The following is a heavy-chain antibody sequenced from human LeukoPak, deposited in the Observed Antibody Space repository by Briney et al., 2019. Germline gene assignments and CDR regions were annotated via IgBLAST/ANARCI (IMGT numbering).Heavy chain of an antibody. D-gene: IGHD2-2*01. CDR3: ARDGRVVPAAIPDI. CDR2: ISAYNGNT. V-gene: IGHV1-18*01. Sequence: GASVKDSCKASGYTFTSYGISWVRQAPGQGLEWMGWISAYNGNTTYAQKLQGRVTMTTDTSTSTAYMELRSLRSDDTAVYYCARDGRVVPAAIPDIWGQGTMVTVSS. J-gene: IGHJ3*02. CDR1: GYTFTSYG.